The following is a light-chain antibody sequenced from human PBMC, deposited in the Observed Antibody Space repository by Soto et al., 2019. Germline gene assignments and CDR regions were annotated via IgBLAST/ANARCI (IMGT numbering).Light chain of an antibody. CDR2: DAS. CDR1: QSISSW. CDR3: QQYNSYSQWM. V-gene: IGKV1-5*01. Sequence: DIQMTQSPSTLSASVGGRVTITCRASQSISSWLAWYQQKPGKAPKLLIYDASSLESGVPSRFSGSGSGTEFTLIISSLQPDDFATYYCQQYNSYSQWMFGQGTKVDIK. J-gene: IGKJ1*01.